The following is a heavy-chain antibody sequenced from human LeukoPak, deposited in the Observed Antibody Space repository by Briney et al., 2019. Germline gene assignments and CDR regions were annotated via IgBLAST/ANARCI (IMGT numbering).Heavy chain of an antibody. CDR3: ARADYDFWSGYYSNPFDY. J-gene: IGHJ4*02. V-gene: IGHV4-39*07. CDR1: GGSISSSSYY. Sequence: PSETLSLTCTVSGGSISSSSYYWGWIRQPPGKGLEWIGSIYYSGSTYYNPSLKSRVTISVDTSKNQFSLKLSSGTAADTAVYYCARADYDFWSGYYSNPFDYWGQGTLVTVSS. D-gene: IGHD3-3*01. CDR2: IYYSGST.